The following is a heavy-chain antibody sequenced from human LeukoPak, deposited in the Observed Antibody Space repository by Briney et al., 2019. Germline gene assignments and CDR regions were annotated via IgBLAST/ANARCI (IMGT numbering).Heavy chain of an antibody. CDR2: IYHSGST. CDR3: ARVGPYCGGDCYSVWFDP. V-gene: IGHV4-4*02. CDR1: GGSISSSNW. D-gene: IGHD2-21*02. Sequence: SGTLSLTCAVSGGSISSSNWWSWVRQPPGKGLEWIGQIYHSGSTNYNPSLKSRVTISVDKSKNQFSLKLSSVTAADTAVYYSARVGPYCGGDCYSVWFDPWGQGTLVTVSS. J-gene: IGHJ5*02.